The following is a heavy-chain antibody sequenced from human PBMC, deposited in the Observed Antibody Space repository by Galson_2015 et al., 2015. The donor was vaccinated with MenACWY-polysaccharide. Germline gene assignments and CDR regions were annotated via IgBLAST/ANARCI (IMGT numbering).Heavy chain of an antibody. V-gene: IGHV3-7*01. CDR1: GLTFSNWW. J-gene: IGHJ6*02. CDR3: ARGHLGLGL. Sequence: SLRLSCAASGLTFSNWWMTWVRQAPGKGLEWVASIKKDGSEKYYVDSVKGRYTISRDSAKDSLYLQMNSLRADDTAVYFCARGHLGLGLWGQGTTVTVSS. CDR2: IKKDGSEK. D-gene: IGHD7-27*01.